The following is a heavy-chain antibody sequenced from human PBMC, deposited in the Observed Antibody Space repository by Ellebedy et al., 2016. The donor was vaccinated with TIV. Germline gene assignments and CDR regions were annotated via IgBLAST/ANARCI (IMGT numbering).Heavy chain of an antibody. CDR3: ARLRDALADELDY. V-gene: IGHV5-51*01. CDR2: VFPGDSDT. D-gene: IGHD4-17*01. CDR1: GYTFTNHW. Sequence: GGSLRLSXEPSGYTFTNHWIAWVRQLPGRGLEWMGFVFPGDSDTRYRPSFEGQVTISSDKSINTAYLQWSNLKASDTAIYYCARLRDALADELDYWGQGTPVSVSS. J-gene: IGHJ4*02.